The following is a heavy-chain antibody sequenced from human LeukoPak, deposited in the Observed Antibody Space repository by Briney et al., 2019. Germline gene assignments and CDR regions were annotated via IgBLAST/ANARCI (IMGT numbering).Heavy chain of an antibody. J-gene: IGHJ3*02. Sequence: PGGSLRLSCAASGFTFSSYWMHWVRQAPGKGLVWVSSISGSSSYIYYADSVKGRFTISRHNAQNSLYLQMNSLRAEDTAVYYCARDDGGNFNDAFDIWGQGTMVAVSS. CDR2: ISGSSSYI. CDR1: GFTFSSYW. CDR3: ARDDGGNFNDAFDI. V-gene: IGHV3-21*01. D-gene: IGHD4-23*01.